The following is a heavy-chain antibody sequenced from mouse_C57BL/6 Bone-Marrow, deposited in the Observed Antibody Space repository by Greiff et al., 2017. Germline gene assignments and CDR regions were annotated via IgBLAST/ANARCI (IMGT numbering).Heavy chain of an antibody. J-gene: IGHJ2*01. CDR3: ARYDYGSSSY. Sequence: QVQLKESGAELARPGASVKLSCKASGYTFTSYGISWVKQRTGQGLEWIGEIYPRSGNTYYNEKFKGKATLTADKSSSPAYMELRSLTSEDSAVYFCARYDYGSSSYWGQGTTLTVSS. V-gene: IGHV1-81*01. D-gene: IGHD1-1*01. CDR2: IYPRSGNT. CDR1: GYTFTSYG.